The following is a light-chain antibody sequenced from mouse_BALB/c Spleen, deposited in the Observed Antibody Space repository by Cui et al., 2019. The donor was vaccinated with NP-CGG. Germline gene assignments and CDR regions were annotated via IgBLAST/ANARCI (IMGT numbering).Light chain of an antibody. CDR1: TRAVTTSNY. J-gene: IGLJ1*01. CDR2: GTK. CDR3: ALWYSNHWV. V-gene: IGLV1*01. Sequence: QAVVTQESALTTSPGEKVTLTCRSSTRAVTTSNYANWVQEKPDHLFTGLIGGTKNRAPGVPARFSGSLIGDKAALTITGAQTEDEAIYFCALWYSNHWVFGGGTKLTVL.